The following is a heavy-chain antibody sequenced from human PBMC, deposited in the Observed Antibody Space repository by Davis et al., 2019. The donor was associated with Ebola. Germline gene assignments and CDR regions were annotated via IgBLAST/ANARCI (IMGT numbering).Heavy chain of an antibody. CDR2: IYYSGST. Sequence: SETLSLTCTVSGGSISSYYWSWIRQPPGKGLEWIGYIYYSGSTNYNPSLKSRVTISVDTSKNQFSLKLSSVTAADTAVYYCVSINSGSYTNAFDIWGQGTMVTVSS. D-gene: IGHD1-26*01. V-gene: IGHV4-59*01. CDR3: VSINSGSYTNAFDI. CDR1: GGSISSYY. J-gene: IGHJ3*02.